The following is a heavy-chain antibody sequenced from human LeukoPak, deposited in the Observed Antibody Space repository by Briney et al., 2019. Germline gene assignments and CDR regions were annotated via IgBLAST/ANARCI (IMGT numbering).Heavy chain of an antibody. CDR1: GYTFTGYY. V-gene: IGHV1-2*02. D-gene: IGHD1-7*01. J-gene: IGHJ5*02. CDR3: AGVVPNYRQQNWFDP. CDR2: INPNSGGT. Sequence: GASVKVSCKASGYTFTGYYMHWVRQAPGQGLEWMGWINPNSGGTNYAQKFQGRVTMTRDTSISTAYMGLSRLRSDDTAVYYCAGVVPNYRQQNWFDPWGQGTLVTVSS.